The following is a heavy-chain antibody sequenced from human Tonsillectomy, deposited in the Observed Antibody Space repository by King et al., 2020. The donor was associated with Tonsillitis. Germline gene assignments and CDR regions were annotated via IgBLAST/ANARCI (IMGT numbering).Heavy chain of an antibody. D-gene: IGHD3-16*01. CDR2: ISSSGSTI. J-gene: IGHJ6*02. CDR1: GFTFSDYY. V-gene: IGHV3-11*01. CDR3: AKHLQGETAVGYYYYYGMDV. Sequence: VQLVESGGGLVKPGGSLRLSCAASGFTFSDYYMSWIRQVPGKGLEWVLYISSSGSTIYYADSVKGRFTSSRDNAKNALYLQMNSLRAEDTAVYYCAKHLQGETAVGYYYYYGMDVWGQGTTVTVFS.